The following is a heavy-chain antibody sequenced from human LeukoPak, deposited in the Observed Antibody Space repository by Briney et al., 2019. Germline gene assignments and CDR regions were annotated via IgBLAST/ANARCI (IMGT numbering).Heavy chain of an antibody. J-gene: IGHJ4*02. Sequence: ASVKVSCKASGYTFTGYYMHWVRQAPGQGLEWMGWINPNSGGTNYAQKFQGRVTMTRDTSISTAYMELSGLRSDDTAVYYCARAEMATIDYFDYWGQGTLVTVSS. CDR2: INPNSGGT. CDR1: GYTFTGYY. D-gene: IGHD5-24*01. V-gene: IGHV1-2*02. CDR3: ARAEMATIDYFDY.